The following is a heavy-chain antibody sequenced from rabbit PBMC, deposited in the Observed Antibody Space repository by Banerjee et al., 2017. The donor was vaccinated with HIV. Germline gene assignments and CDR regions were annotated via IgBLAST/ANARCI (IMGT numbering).Heavy chain of an antibody. D-gene: IGHD6-1*01. CDR2: ILPGSSGST. CDR1: GFSFSSNYY. V-gene: IGHV1S45*01. CDR3: ARGNSYGYVGDAGNL. J-gene: IGHJ4*01. Sequence: QEQLEESGGDLVKPEGSLTLTCTASGFSFSSNYYMCWVRQAPGKGLEWIACILPGSSGSTYYASWAKGRFTISKTSSTTVTLQMTSLTAADTATYFCARGNSYGYVGDAGNLWGPGTLVTVS.